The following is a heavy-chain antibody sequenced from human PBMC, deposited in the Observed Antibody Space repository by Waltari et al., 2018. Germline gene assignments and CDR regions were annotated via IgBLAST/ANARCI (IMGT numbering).Heavy chain of an antibody. D-gene: IGHD3-9*01. J-gene: IGHJ4*02. CDR3: TTDLTGYSDY. Sequence: EVQLVESGGGLLQPGGSLRRSCAASGFTFRHYRTHWVRQPPGKGLVWVSRINPDGSRTSYADSVKGRFTISRDNAKNTLYMQMNSLRAEDTAVYYCTTDLTGYSDYWGQGTLVTVSS. V-gene: IGHV3-74*01. CDR2: INPDGSRT. CDR1: GFTFRHYR.